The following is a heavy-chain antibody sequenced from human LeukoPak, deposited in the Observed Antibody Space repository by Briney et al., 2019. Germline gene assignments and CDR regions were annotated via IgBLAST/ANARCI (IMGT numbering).Heavy chain of an antibody. J-gene: IGHJ6*02. CDR2: ICYSGST. CDR1: GGSISSYY. V-gene: IGHV4-59*08. CDR3: ARLGVSYYYYYGMDV. Sequence: SETLPLTCTVSGGSISSYYWSWIRQPPGKGLEWIGYICYSGSTNYNPSLKSRVTISVDTSKNQFSLKLSSVTAADTAVYYCARLGVSYYYYYGMDVWGQGTTVTVSS. D-gene: IGHD3-3*01.